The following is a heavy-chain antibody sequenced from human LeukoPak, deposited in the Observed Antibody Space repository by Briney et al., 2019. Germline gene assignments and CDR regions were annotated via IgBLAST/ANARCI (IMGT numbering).Heavy chain of an antibody. V-gene: IGHV3-13*04. CDR2: IGTAGDT. J-gene: IGHJ2*01. CDR3: ARAPGIAVAGSYWYFDL. Sequence: GGSLRLSCAASGFTFSSYDMHRVRQATGKGLEWVSAIGTAGDTYYPGSVKGRFTISRENAKNSLYLQMNSLRAGDTAVYYCARAPGIAVAGSYWYFDLWGRGTLVTVSS. D-gene: IGHD6-19*01. CDR1: GFTFSSYD.